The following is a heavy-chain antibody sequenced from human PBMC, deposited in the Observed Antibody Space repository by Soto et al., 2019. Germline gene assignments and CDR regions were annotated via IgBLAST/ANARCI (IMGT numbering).Heavy chain of an antibody. CDR3: ESLSWP. V-gene: IGHV4-34*01. Sequence: XXTLSLTCAVYRGSFIGYYWSWIRQPPGKGXEWIGXIHHSGSTNYXXSLKSRVXXSVDKSKNKFSLKMSSVTAADTAVYYCESLSWPWGQGTLVTVSS. J-gene: IGHJ5*02. CDR2: IHHSGST. CDR1: RGSFIGYY.